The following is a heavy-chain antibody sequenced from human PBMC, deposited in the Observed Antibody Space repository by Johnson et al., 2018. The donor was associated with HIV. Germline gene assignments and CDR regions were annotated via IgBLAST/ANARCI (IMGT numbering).Heavy chain of an antibody. Sequence: VQLVESGGGLVQPGGSLRLSCAASGFTFSSYAMSWVRQAPGKGLAWVSAISGSGGSTYYADSVKGRFTISRDNSKNTLYLQMNSLRAEDTAVYYCAKLAIDYSGAWYGLTFDIWGQGTMVTVSS. CDR3: AKLAIDYSGAWYGLTFDI. J-gene: IGHJ3*02. CDR2: ISGSGGST. V-gene: IGHV3-23*04. CDR1: GFTFSSYA. D-gene: IGHD6-19*01.